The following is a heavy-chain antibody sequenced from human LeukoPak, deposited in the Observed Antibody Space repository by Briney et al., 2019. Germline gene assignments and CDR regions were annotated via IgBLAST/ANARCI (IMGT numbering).Heavy chain of an antibody. Sequence: ASVKVSCKASGGTFSSYAISWVRQAPGQGLEWMGGIIPIFGTANYAQKFQGRVTITADKSTSTAYMELSSLRSEDTAVYYCASYSVRGVTTPYYYYGMDAWGKGTTVTVSS. CDR3: ASYSVRGVTTPYYYYGMDA. V-gene: IGHV1-69*06. CDR2: IIPIFGTA. J-gene: IGHJ6*04. D-gene: IGHD3-10*01. CDR1: GGTFSSYA.